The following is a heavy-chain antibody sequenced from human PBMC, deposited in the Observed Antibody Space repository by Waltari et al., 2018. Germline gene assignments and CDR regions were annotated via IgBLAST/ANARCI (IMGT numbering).Heavy chain of an antibody. CDR1: SFNVSSYY. V-gene: IGHV3-53*01. CDR3: ARGNTKYGMDV. D-gene: IGHD3-10*01. Sequence: EVQLVESGGHLIQPGGSLRLSCAASSFNVSSYYMNWVRQAPGKGLEGVSIMYHAGNTYYADSFKGRFTFSGDNSKNTLYLQMNGLRAEDTAVYYCARGNTKYGMDVWGQGTTVTVSS. J-gene: IGHJ6*02. CDR2: MYHAGNT.